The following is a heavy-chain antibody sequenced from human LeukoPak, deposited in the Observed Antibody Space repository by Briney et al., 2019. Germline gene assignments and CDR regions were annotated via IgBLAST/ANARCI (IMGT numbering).Heavy chain of an antibody. CDR1: GGSISSGGYY. J-gene: IGHJ4*02. D-gene: IGHD3-22*01. V-gene: IGHV4-30-2*01. CDR3: ARRGSYYDSSGYSPYYFDY. Sequence: PSQTLSLTCTVSGGSISSGGYYWSWIRQPPGKGLEWIGYIYHSGSTYYNPSLKSRVTISVDRSKNQFSLKLSSVTAADTAVYYCARRGSYYDSSGYSPYYFDYWGQGTLVTVSS. CDR2: IYHSGST.